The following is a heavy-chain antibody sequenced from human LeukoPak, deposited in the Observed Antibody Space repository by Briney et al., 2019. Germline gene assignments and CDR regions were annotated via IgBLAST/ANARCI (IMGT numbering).Heavy chain of an antibody. D-gene: IGHD1-26*01. CDR3: GRDRGRVGATIT. CDR1: GFTFSDYW. J-gene: IGHJ4*02. Sequence: GGSLRLSCAASGFTFSDYWMSWVRQAPGKGLEWVANIKQDESEKYYVDSVKGRSTISRDNAKNSLYLQMNSLRAEDTAVYYCGRDRGRVGATITWGQGTLVVVSS. CDR2: IKQDESEK. V-gene: IGHV3-7*01.